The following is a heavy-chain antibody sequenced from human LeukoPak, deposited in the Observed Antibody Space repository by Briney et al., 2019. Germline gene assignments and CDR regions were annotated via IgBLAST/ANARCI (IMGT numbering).Heavy chain of an antibody. J-gene: IGHJ4*02. Sequence: SETLSLTCTVSGGSVSSGSYYWSWIRQPPGKGPEWIGYIYYSGSTNYNPSLKSRVTISVDTSKNQFSLKLSSVTAADTAVYYCARSGTTVVTPIDYWGQGTLVTVSS. CDR3: ARSGTTVVTPIDY. V-gene: IGHV4-61*01. CDR1: GGSVSSGSYY. D-gene: IGHD4-23*01. CDR2: IYYSGST.